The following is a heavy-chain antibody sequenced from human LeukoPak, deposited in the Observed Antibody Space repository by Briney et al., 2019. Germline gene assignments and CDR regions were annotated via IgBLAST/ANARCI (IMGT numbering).Heavy chain of an antibody. D-gene: IGHD2-15*01. V-gene: IGHV4-59*01. CDR2: IYYTGNT. CDR3: ARDAHCTGVSCYSPYNWFDP. CDR1: GGSISTYY. Sequence: PSETLSLTCTVSGGSISTYYWSWIRQPPGKGLEWIGYIYYTGNTNYNPSLKSRVTFSVDTSKNQFSLKLSSVTAADTAVYYCARDAHCTGVSCYSPYNWFDPWGQGTLVTVSS. J-gene: IGHJ5*02.